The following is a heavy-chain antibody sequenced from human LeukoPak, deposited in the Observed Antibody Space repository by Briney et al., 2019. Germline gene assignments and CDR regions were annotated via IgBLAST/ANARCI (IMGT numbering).Heavy chain of an antibody. Sequence: SETLSLTCTVSSGSISSYYWSWIRQPPGKGLEWIGYIYYSGSTNYNPSLKSRVTISVDTSKNQFSLKLSSVTAADTAVYYCARRHSNGYYYFDYWGQGTLVTVSS. CDR2: IYYSGST. J-gene: IGHJ4*02. CDR1: SGSISSYY. CDR3: ARRHSNGYYYFDY. D-gene: IGHD3-22*01. V-gene: IGHV4-59*08.